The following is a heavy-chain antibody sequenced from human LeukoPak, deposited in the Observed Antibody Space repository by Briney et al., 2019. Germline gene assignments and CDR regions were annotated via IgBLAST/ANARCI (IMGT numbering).Heavy chain of an antibody. CDR3: ASYNWNDRSAFDI. V-gene: IGHV3-23*01. J-gene: IGHJ3*02. CDR2: ISGSGGST. D-gene: IGHD1-1*01. CDR1: GFSFSSYA. Sequence: GGSLRLSCEAPGFSFSSYAMSWVRQAPGKGLEWVSAISGSGGSTYYADSVKGRFTISRDNSKNTLYLQMNSLRAEDTAVYYCASYNWNDRSAFDIWGQGTMVTVSS.